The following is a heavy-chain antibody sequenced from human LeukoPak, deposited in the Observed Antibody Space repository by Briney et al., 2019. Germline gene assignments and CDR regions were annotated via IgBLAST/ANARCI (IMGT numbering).Heavy chain of an antibody. CDR3: AGTWSFGY. J-gene: IGHJ4*02. Sequence: GGSLRLSCAVSGFTFSNDWMHWVRHAPGKGLLWVSRISGDGTTTNYADSVKGRFTISRDNAKNTLYLQMDSLRAEDTAVYYCAGTWSFGYWGQGTLVTVSS. V-gene: IGHV3-74*01. D-gene: IGHD2-15*01. CDR1: GFTFSNDW. CDR2: ISGDGTTT.